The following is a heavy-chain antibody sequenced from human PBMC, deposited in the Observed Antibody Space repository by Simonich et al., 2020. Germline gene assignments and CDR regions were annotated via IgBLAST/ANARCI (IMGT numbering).Heavy chain of an antibody. CDR3: ARHDRWLQFYFDY. J-gene: IGHJ4*02. CDR1: GVTISSYY. D-gene: IGHD5-12*01. Sequence: QVQLQESGPGLVKPSETLSLTCTVSGVTISSYYWSWIRQPPGKGLDWIGYIYYSGSTNYNPSLKSRVTISVDTSKNQFSLKLSSVTAADTAVYYCARHDRWLQFYFDYWGQGTLVTVSS. CDR2: IYYSGST. V-gene: IGHV4-59*08.